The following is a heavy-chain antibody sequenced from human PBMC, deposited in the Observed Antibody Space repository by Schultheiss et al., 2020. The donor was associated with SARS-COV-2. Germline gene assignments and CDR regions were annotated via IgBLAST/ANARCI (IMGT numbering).Heavy chain of an antibody. Sequence: SETLSLTCAVYGGSFSGYYWSWIRQHPGKGLEWIGYIYYSGSTNYNPSLKSRVTISVDTSKNQFSLKLSSVTAADTAVYYCGTVDTAMVTYRMDVWGQGTTVTVSS. CDR3: GTVDTAMVTYRMDV. D-gene: IGHD5-18*01. CDR2: IYYSGST. CDR1: GGSFSGYY. J-gene: IGHJ6*02. V-gene: IGHV4-34*01.